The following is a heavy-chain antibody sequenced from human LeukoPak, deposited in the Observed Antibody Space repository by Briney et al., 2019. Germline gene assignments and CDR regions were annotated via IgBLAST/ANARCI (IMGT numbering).Heavy chain of an antibody. Sequence: PGGSLRLSCAASGFTFSSYAVSWVRQAPGKGLEWVSAISGSGVSTYYADSVEGRFTISSDNSKNTLYLQMNSLRAEDTAVYYCAKDRLYYYGSGSYDYWGQGTLVTVSS. CDR1: GFTFSSYA. D-gene: IGHD3-10*01. CDR3: AKDRLYYYGSGSYDY. V-gene: IGHV3-23*01. J-gene: IGHJ4*02. CDR2: ISGSGVST.